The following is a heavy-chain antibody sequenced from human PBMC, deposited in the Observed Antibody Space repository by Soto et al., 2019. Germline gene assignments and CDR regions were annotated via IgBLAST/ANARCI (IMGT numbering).Heavy chain of an antibody. D-gene: IGHD1-1*01. CDR2: INPTSEYT. V-gene: IGHV1-8*01. Sequence: ASVKVSCKASGYTFTSYDINWVRQAPGQGLEWVGWINPTSEYTAHAQKFQGRVTLTREISTATAYMELSSLTSEDTAVYFCDRQVHPGYSSDCGQGTPVTVSS. J-gene: IGHJ4*02. CDR3: DRQVHPGYSSD. CDR1: GYTFTSYD.